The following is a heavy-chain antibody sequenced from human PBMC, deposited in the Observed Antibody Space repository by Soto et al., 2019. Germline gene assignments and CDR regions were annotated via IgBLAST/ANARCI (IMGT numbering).Heavy chain of an antibody. CDR2: INPNSGGT. V-gene: IGHV1-2*04. J-gene: IGHJ6*02. D-gene: IGHD2-15*01. Sequence: QVQLVQSGAEVKKPGASVKVSCKASGYTFTGYYMHWVRQAPGQGLEWMGWINPNSGGTNYAQKFQGWVTMTRDTSSSTAYMELSRLRSDDTAVYYCATHCSGGSCYIPDYSGMDVWGQGTTVTVSS. CDR3: ATHCSGGSCYIPDYSGMDV. CDR1: GYTFTGYY.